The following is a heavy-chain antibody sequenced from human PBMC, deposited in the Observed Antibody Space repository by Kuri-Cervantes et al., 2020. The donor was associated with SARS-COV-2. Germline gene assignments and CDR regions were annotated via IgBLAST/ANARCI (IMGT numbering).Heavy chain of an antibody. Sequence: GESLKISCAASGFTFNSYEMNWVRQAPGKGLEWLSYICNTDSTTYYADSVKGRFTISRDNAKNLLYLQMNSLRAEDTALYYCARDLSQYGDPGFDFWGQGTLVTVSS. CDR3: ARDLSQYGDPGFDF. D-gene: IGHD4-17*01. CDR1: GFTFNSYE. CDR2: ICNTDSTT. J-gene: IGHJ4*02. V-gene: IGHV3-48*03.